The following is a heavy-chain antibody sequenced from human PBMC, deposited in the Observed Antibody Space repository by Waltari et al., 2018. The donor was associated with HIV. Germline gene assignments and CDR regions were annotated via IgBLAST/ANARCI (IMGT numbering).Heavy chain of an antibody. V-gene: IGHV1-2*02. J-gene: IGHJ6*02. CDR2: ININSGGT. CDR1: GYTFTDYY. Sequence: QLQLVQSGAELKKSGASVKVSCKPSGYTFTDYYIHSVRQAPGQGIEWMGWININSGGTNFSQKFRGRVTLTRDTSISTAYMQLSSLGSDDTAIYYCTRAQSHVHGLDVWGQGTTVTVSS. CDR3: TRAQSHVHGLDV.